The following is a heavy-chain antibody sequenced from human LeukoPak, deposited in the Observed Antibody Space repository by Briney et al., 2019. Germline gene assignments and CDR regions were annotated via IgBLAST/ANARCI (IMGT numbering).Heavy chain of an antibody. V-gene: IGHV3-43*02. Sequence: GGSLRLSCAASGFTFDDYVIHWVRQAPGKGLEWVSLISGDGGSTCYADSVKGRFTISRDNSKNSLYLQMNSLRTGDSALYYCAKAQFYSSGWDPFDYWGRGTLVTVSS. D-gene: IGHD6-19*01. CDR2: ISGDGGST. J-gene: IGHJ4*02. CDR1: GFTFDDYV. CDR3: AKAQFYSSGWDPFDY.